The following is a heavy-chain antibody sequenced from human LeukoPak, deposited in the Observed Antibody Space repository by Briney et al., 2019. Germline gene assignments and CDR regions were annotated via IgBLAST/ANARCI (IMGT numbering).Heavy chain of an antibody. J-gene: IGHJ3*02. CDR2: ISWNSGSI. CDR1: GFTFDDYA. V-gene: IGHV3-9*03. Sequence: GGSLRLSCAASGFTFDDYAMHWVRQAPGKGLELVSGISWNSGSIGYADSVKGRFTISRDNAKNSLYLQMNSLRAEDMALYYCAKDKGSSWYPYDAFDIWGQGTMVTVSS. CDR3: AKDKGSSWYPYDAFDI. D-gene: IGHD6-13*01.